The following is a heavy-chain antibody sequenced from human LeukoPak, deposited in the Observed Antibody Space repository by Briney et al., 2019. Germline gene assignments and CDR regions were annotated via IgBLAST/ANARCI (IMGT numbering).Heavy chain of an antibody. J-gene: IGHJ3*02. CDR2: INHSGST. CDR3: ARFRVIKGIAAAGTDDAFDI. V-gene: IGHV4-34*01. CDR1: GGSFSGYY. D-gene: IGHD6-13*01. Sequence: SETLSLTCAVYGGSFSGYYRSWIRQPPGKGLEWIGEINHSGSTNYNPSLKSRVTISVDTSKNQFSLKLSSVTAADTAVYYCARFRVIKGIAAAGTDDAFDIWGQGTMVTVSS.